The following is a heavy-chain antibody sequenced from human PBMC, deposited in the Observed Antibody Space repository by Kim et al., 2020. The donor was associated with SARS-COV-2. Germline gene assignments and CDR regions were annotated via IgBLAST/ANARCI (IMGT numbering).Heavy chain of an antibody. CDR3: GKDRVRDGFYDVDY. CDR1: GFTFRSFS. Sequence: GGSLRLSCAASGFTFRSFSMYWIRQAPGKGLEWVAFMFYDGSGASYSDSVKGRFTISRDNSGKNLYLQMNNLRVDDTAVYFCGKDRVRDGFYDVDYWGPGALVTVSA. D-gene: IGHD3-16*01. CDR2: MFYDGSGA. V-gene: IGHV3-33*03. J-gene: IGHJ4*02.